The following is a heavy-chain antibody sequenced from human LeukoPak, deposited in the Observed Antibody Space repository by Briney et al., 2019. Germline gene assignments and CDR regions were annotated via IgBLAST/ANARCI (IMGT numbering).Heavy chain of an antibody. J-gene: IGHJ4*02. V-gene: IGHV1-2*04. D-gene: IGHD1-26*01. Sequence: ASVKVSCKASGYTFTGYYMHWVRQAPGQGLEWMGWINPNSGGTNYAQKFQGWVTMTRDSSISTAYMELRSLRSDDTAVYYCARSRATDFDYWGQGTLVTVSS. CDR3: ARSRATDFDY. CDR1: GYTFTGYY. CDR2: INPNSGGT.